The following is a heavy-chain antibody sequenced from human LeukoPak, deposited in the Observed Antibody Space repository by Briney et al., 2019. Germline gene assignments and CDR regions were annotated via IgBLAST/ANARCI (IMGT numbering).Heavy chain of an antibody. Sequence: GGPLRLSCAASGFTFSSYWMSWVRQAPGKGLEWVANIKQDGSEKYYVDSVKGRFTISRDNAKNSLYLQMNSLRAEDTAVYYCARVGSNYGSGSYYFSYYFDYWGQGTLVTVSS. V-gene: IGHV3-7*03. CDR3: ARVGSNYGSGSYYFSYYFDY. CDR1: GFTFSSYW. J-gene: IGHJ4*02. D-gene: IGHD3-10*01. CDR2: IKQDGSEK.